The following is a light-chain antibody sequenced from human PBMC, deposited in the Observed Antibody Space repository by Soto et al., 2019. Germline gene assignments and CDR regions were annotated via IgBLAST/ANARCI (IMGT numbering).Light chain of an antibody. CDR2: EVS. CDR1: TSDIGAYNY. J-gene: IGLJ3*02. V-gene: IGLV2-14*01. Sequence: QSALTQPASVSGSPGQSITISCAGTTSDIGAYNYVSWFQQHPGTAPRLIIYEVSNRPSGVSNRFSGSKSGNTASLTISGLQTEDEADYYCNSYASTNTWLFGGGTKVTVL. CDR3: NSYASTNTWL.